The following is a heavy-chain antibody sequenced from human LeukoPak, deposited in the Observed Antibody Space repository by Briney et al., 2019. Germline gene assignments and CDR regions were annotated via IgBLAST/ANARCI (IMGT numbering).Heavy chain of an antibody. CDR3: ARMTVPEYDILTGLFDY. J-gene: IGHJ4*02. V-gene: IGHV4-59*08. Sequence: PSETLSLTCTVSGGSISSYYWSWLRQPPGKGLEWIGYIYYSGSTNYNPSLKSRVTISVDTSKNQFSLKLSSVTAADTAVYYCARMTVPEYDILTGLFDYWGQGTLVTVSS. D-gene: IGHD3-9*01. CDR2: IYYSGST. CDR1: GGSISSYY.